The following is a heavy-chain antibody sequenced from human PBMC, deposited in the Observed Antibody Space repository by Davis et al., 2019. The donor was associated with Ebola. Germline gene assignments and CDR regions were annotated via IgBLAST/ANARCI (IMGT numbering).Heavy chain of an antibody. V-gene: IGHV3-23*01. D-gene: IGHD3-22*01. J-gene: IGHJ5*02. CDR1: GFTFSSYA. CDR3: ARDRDYYDSSGYHPRGWLDL. Sequence: PGGSLRLSCAASGFTFSSYAMSWVRQAPGKGLEWVSAISGSGGSTYYADSVKGRFTISRDNAKSSLYLQMRSLRADDTAVYYCARDRDYYDSSGYHPRGWLDLWGQGTLVTVSS. CDR2: ISGSGGST.